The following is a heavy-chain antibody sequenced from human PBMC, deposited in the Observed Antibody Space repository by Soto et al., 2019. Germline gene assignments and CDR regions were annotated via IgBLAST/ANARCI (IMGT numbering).Heavy chain of an antibody. Sequence: QVQLQESGPGLVKPSQTLSLTCTVSGGSINSGDYYWSWIRQPPGKGLEWIGYIYYSGSTYYNPPLRSRVTISIDTSKNHFFLNLSSVTAADTAVYSCARIGLTTALLWGQGTLVTVSS. D-gene: IGHD4-17*01. J-gene: IGHJ4*02. CDR1: GGSINSGDYY. V-gene: IGHV4-30-4*01. CDR2: IYYSGST. CDR3: ARIGLTTALL.